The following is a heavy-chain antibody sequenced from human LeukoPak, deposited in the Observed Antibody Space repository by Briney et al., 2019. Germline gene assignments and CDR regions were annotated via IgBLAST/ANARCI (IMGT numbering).Heavy chain of an antibody. CDR3: ARGAGWLQETFDY. CDR1: GYTFTSYA. D-gene: IGHD5-24*01. CDR2: INPNSGGT. J-gene: IGHJ4*02. V-gene: IGHV1-2*02. Sequence: ASVKVSCKASGYTFTSYAMNWVRQAPGQGLEWMGWINPNSGGTNYAQKFQGRVTMTRDTSISTAYMELSRLRSDDTAVYYCARGAGWLQETFDYWGQGTLVTVSS.